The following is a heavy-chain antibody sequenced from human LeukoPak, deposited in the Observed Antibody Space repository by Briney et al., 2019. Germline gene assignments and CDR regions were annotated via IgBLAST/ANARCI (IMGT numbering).Heavy chain of an antibody. CDR3: AGEGPYGNY. V-gene: IGHV5-10-1*01. J-gene: IGHJ4*02. D-gene: IGHD1-26*01. CDR1: GYSFTNYW. Sequence: GGSLKISCKGSGYSFTNYWITWVRQMPGKGLEWMGRIDPSDSYINYSPSLQGHVTISVDKSITTAYLQWSSLKASDTAMYYCAGEGPYGNYWGQGTLVTVSS. CDR2: IDPSDSYI.